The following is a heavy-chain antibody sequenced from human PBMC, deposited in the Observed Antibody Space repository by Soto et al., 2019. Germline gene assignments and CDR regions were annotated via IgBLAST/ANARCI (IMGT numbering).Heavy chain of an antibody. D-gene: IGHD3-3*01. CDR2: MNPNSGNT. CDR1: GYTFTSYD. CDR3: ARAVKLRFLVGYYYMDG. Sequence: ASVKVSCKASGYTFTSYDINWVRQATGQGLEWMGWMNPNSGNTGYAQKFQGRVTMTMNTSISTAYMELSSLRFEDTAVYYCARAVKLRFLVGYYYMDGWGKGTTVTV. J-gene: IGHJ6*03. V-gene: IGHV1-8*01.